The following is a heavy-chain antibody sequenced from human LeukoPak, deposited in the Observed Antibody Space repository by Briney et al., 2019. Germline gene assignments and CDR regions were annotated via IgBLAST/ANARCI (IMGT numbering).Heavy chain of an antibody. D-gene: IGHD3-22*01. CDR1: GGSISSGSYY. V-gene: IGHV4-39*07. Sequence: PSETLSLTCTVSGGSISSGSYYWGWIRQPPGKGLEWIGSIYYSGSTYYNPSLKSRVTISVDTSKNQFSLKLSSVTAADTAVYYCARVGTGTLNYYDSSGYYAFDIWGQGTMVTVSS. CDR2: IYYSGST. CDR3: ARVGTGTLNYYDSSGYYAFDI. J-gene: IGHJ3*02.